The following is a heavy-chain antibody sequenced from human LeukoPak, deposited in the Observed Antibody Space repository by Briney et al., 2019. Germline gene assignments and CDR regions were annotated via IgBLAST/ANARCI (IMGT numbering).Heavy chain of an antibody. J-gene: IGHJ4*02. D-gene: IGHD2-15*01. CDR2: INAGNGNT. V-gene: IGHV1-3*01. Sequence: ASVKVSCKASGYTFTSYAMHWVRQAPGQRLEWMGWINAGNGNTKYSQKFQGRVTITRDTSAGTAYMELSSLRSEDTAVYYCARGPNLFYCSGGSCYSAHFYYWGQGTLVTVSS. CDR3: ARGPNLFYCSGGSCYSAHFYY. CDR1: GYTFTSYA.